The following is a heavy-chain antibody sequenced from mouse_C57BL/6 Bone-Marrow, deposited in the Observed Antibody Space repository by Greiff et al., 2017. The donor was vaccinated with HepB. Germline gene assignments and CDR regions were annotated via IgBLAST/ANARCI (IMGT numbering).Heavy chain of an antibody. CDR2: INPNNGGT. D-gene: IGHD1-1*01. CDR3: ARGRNYYGSSYNFDY. J-gene: IGHJ2*01. V-gene: IGHV1-26*01. CDR1: GYTFTDYY. Sequence: VQLKQSGPELVKPGASVKISCKASGYTFTDYYMNWVKQSHGKSLEWIGDINPNNGGTSYNQKFKGKATLTVDKSSSTAYMELRSLTSEDSAVYYCARGRNYYGSSYNFDYWGQGTTLTVSS.